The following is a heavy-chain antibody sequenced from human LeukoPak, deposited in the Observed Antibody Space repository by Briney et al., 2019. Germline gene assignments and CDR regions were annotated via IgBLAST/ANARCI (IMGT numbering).Heavy chain of an antibody. CDR1: GFSLSEYG. V-gene: IGHV3-30*03. Sequence: GGSLRLSSVGSGFSLSEYGIHWVRQAPGKGLEWVAVVSYDGGHKYYADSVKGRFTISRDTSSDTVSLQMNSLRVEDTAVYYCARDRINMMVLGHDSGIDFWGQGTLVTVSS. D-gene: IGHD3-22*01. J-gene: IGHJ4*02. CDR2: VSYDGGHK. CDR3: ARDRINMMVLGHDSGIDF.